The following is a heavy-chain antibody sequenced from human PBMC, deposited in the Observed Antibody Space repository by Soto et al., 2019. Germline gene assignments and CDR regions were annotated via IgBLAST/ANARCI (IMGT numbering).Heavy chain of an antibody. D-gene: IGHD1-1*01. CDR2: VYYSGST. CDR1: GASISSYY. CDR3: ARDTTPSL. Sequence: QVQLQESGPGLVKPSETLSLTCTVSGASISSYYWSWIRQPPGKGLEWIGYVYYSGSTNYNPSLMSRVTTSVDTSKNQFSLKLSSVTAAATAKYYCARDTTPSLWGQGTLVTVSS. V-gene: IGHV4-59*01. J-gene: IGHJ4*02.